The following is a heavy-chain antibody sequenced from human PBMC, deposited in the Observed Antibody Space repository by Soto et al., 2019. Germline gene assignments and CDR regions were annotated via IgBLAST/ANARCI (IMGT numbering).Heavy chain of an antibody. D-gene: IGHD2-2*01. CDR1: GGTFSSYA. CDR3: ARSQGSSTSLEIYYYYYYGMDV. Sequence: QVQLVQSGAEVKKPGSSVKVSCKASGGTFSSYAISWVRQAPGQGLEWMGGIIPISGTAHYAQKFQGRVTITADESTSTAYMELSSLRSEDTAVYYCARSQGSSTSLEIYYYYYYGMDVWGQGTTVTGSS. CDR2: IIPISGTA. J-gene: IGHJ6*02. V-gene: IGHV1-69*01.